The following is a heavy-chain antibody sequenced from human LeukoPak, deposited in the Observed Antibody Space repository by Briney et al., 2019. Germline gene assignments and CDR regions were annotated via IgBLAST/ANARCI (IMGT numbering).Heavy chain of an antibody. D-gene: IGHD5-12*01. Sequence: SETLSLTCAVYGGSFSGYYWGWIRQPPGKGLEWIGEINHSGSTNYNPSLKSRVTISVDTSKNQFSLKLSSVTAADTAVYYCARGLGYSGYEGAYYFDYWGQGTLVTVSS. V-gene: IGHV4-34*01. CDR1: GGSFSGYY. J-gene: IGHJ4*02. CDR2: INHSGST. CDR3: ARGLGYSGYEGAYYFDY.